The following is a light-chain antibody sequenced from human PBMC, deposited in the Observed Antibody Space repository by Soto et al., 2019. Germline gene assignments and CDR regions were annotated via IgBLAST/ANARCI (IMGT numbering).Light chain of an antibody. CDR3: QQYGGGFT. CDR1: QSVSSSY. V-gene: IGKV3-20*01. CDR2: GAS. Sequence: EIVLTQSPGTLSLSPGERATLSCRASQSVSSSYLAWYQQKPGQAPRLLIYGASSRATGIPDRFSGSGSGTDFTLTISRMEPEDFAVYYCQQYGGGFTFGPGPKVDIK. J-gene: IGKJ3*01.